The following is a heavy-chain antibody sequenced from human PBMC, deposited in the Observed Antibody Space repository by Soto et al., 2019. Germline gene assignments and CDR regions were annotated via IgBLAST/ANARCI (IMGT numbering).Heavy chain of an antibody. CDR3: SADITLVRGVFAYGLDV. V-gene: IGHV1-18*01. CDR1: GYSFITFG. D-gene: IGHD3-10*01. Sequence: QAQLVQSGGEVKKPGASVKVTCKASGYSFITFGITWVRQAPGQGLEWMGWIAPYNGMTNFAQKLQGRFIMTTDTSTYTASMELRSLRSDDTAVYYCSADITLVRGVFAYGLDVWGQGTTVTVSS. J-gene: IGHJ6*02. CDR2: IAPYNGMT.